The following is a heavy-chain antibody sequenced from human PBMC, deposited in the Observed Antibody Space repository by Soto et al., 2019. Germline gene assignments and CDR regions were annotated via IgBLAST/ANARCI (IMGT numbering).Heavy chain of an antibody. CDR2: ISAYNGKT. D-gene: IGHD3-3*01. CDR3: GRRDDFWNGYIDY. V-gene: IGHV1-18*01. J-gene: IGHJ4*02. CDR1: GYTFTSYG. Sequence: QVQLVQSGAEVKKPGASVKVSCKASGYTFTSYGISWVRQAPGQGLEWMGWISAYNGKTNYAQKLQGMVTMTTHTSTSTAYMELRRLRSDDTAVYYCGRRDDFWNGYIDYWGQGTLVTVSS.